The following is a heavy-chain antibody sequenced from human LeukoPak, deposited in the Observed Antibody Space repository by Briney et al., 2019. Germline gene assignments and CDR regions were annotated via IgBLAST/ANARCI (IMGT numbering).Heavy chain of an antibody. V-gene: IGHV4-39*07. D-gene: IGHD5-12*01. CDR2: IYYSGST. Sequence: SETLSLTCTVSGGSISSSSYYWGWIRQPPGKGLEWIGSIYYSGSTYYNPSLKSRVTISVDTSKNQFSLKLSSVTAADTAVYYCARDLIESVVATIPDYWGQGTLVTVSS. J-gene: IGHJ4*02. CDR1: GGSISSSSYY. CDR3: ARDLIESVVATIPDY.